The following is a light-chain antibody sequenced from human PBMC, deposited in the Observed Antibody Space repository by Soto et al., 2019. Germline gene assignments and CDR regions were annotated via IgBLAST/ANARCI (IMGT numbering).Light chain of an antibody. CDR3: AAWDDSLSGRV. CDR2: KNN. J-gene: IGLJ7*01. CDR1: SSNIGSHY. Sequence: QSVLTQPPSASGTPGQRVTISCSGSSSNIGSHYINWYQQLPGTAPKLLIYKNNQRPSGVPDRFSGSKSGTSASLAISGLRSEDEADYYCAAWDDSLSGRVFGGGTQLTVL. V-gene: IGLV1-47*01.